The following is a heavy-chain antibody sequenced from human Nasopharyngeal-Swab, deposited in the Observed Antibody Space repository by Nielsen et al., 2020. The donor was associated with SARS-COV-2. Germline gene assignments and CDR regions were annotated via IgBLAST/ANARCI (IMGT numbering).Heavy chain of an antibody. CDR3: AKDDRITMISVVTIFDS. Sequence: GGSLRLSCAASGFRFSDYAMSWVRQAPGKGLEWVSVIGGSGVTTYYAASVKGRFTISRDNSKNTLYLQMNSLRAEDTAVYYCAKDDRITMISVVTIFDSWGQGTLVTVSS. CDR1: GFRFSDYA. D-gene: IGHD3-22*01. J-gene: IGHJ4*02. V-gene: IGHV3-23*01. CDR2: IGGSGVTT.